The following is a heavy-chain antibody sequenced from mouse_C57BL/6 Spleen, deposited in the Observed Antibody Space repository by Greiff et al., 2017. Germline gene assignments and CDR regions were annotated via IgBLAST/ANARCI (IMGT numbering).Heavy chain of an antibody. J-gene: IGHJ4*01. CDR1: GFTFSSYA. V-gene: IGHV5-4*03. CDR3: ARGGLLRHYYAMDY. Sequence: DVKLVESGGGLVKPGGSLKLSCAASGFTFSSYAMSWVRQTPEKRLEWVATISDGGSYTYYPDNVKGRFTISRDNAKNNLYLQMSHLKSEDTAMYYCARGGLLRHYYAMDYWGQGTSVTGSS. CDR2: ISDGGSYT. D-gene: IGHD1-2*01.